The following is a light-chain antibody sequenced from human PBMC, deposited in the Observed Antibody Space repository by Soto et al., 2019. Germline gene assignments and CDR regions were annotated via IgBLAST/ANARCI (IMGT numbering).Light chain of an antibody. CDR3: QSYDSRLSGSV. J-gene: IGLJ2*01. Sequence: QSVLTQPPSASGTPGQRVIISCSGKTPNIGSNYVYWYRHLPGTAPQLLIYRNNQRPSGVPDRFSGSKSGTSASLAITGLQAEDEADYYCQSYDSRLSGSVFGGGTKLTVL. CDR2: RNN. CDR1: TPNIGSNY. V-gene: IGLV1-47*01.